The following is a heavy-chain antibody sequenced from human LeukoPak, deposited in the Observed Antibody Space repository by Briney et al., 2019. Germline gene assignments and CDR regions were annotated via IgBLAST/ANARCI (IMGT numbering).Heavy chain of an antibody. CDR1: GFTFSSYA. D-gene: IGHD4-17*01. J-gene: IGHJ6*02. V-gene: IGHV3-23*01. Sequence: PGGSLRLSCAASGFTFSSYAMSWVRQAPGKGLEWVSAISGSGGSTYYADSVKGRFTISRDNSKNTLYLQMNSLRAEDTAVYYCASFWLDLQGLGYSDPQDGMDVWGQGTTVTVSS. CDR3: ASFWLDLQGLGYSDPQDGMDV. CDR2: ISGSGGST.